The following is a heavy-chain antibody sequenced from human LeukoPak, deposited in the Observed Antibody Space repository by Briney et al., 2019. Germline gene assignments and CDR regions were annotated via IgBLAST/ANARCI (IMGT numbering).Heavy chain of an antibody. D-gene: IGHD6-19*01. CDR1: GYTFTSYG. CDR2: IIPIFGTA. Sequence: GASVKVSCKASGYTFTSYGISWVRQAPGQGLEWMGGIIPIFGTANYAQKLQGRVTMTTDTSTSTAYMELRSLRSDDTAVYYCARVWQWLERISYFDYWGQGTLVTVSS. CDR3: ARVWQWLERISYFDY. V-gene: IGHV1-18*01. J-gene: IGHJ4*02.